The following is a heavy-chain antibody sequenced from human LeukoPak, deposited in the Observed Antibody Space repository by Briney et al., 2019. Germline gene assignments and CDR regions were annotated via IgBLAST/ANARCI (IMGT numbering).Heavy chain of an antibody. CDR2: IKSKTDGGTT. V-gene: IGHV3-15*01. J-gene: IGHJ3*02. CDR1: GFTFSNAW. Sequence: PGGSLRLSCAASGFTFSNAWMSWVRQAPGKGLEWVGRIKSKTDGGTTDYAAPVKGRFTISRDDSKNTLYLQMNSLKTEDTAVYYCTTGGSSSWYGQNAFDIWGQGTMVTVSS. D-gene: IGHD6-13*01. CDR3: TTGGSSSWYGQNAFDI.